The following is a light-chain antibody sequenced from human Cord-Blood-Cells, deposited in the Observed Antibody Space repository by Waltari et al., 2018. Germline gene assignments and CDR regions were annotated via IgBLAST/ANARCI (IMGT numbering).Light chain of an antibody. CDR2: LTSVGSP. J-gene: IGLJ3*02. V-gene: IGLV4-69*01. CDR1: SGHSSYA. CDR3: PAWGTAIQV. Sequence: QLVLTQSPSASASLGASVKLTCTLSSGHSSYATPWHQPQPEQGPRDWMQLTSVGSPGKGDGVPLRASRASTGAERSPSPARGQSEDEADYFCPAWGTAIQVFGGGTKLTVL.